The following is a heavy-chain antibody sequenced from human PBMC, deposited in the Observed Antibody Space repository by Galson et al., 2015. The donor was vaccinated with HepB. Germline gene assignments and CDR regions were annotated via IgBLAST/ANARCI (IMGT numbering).Heavy chain of an antibody. CDR3: ARGRIVVVPAVGSIYYYYGVDV. V-gene: IGHV1-69*13. CDR2: IIPIFGIA. Sequence: SVKVSCKASGGTFSSYAISWVRQAPGQGLEWMGGIIPIFGIANYAQKFQGRVTITADESTSTAYMELSSLRSEDTAVYYCARGRIVVVPAVGSIYYYYGVDVWGQGTTVTVSS. D-gene: IGHD2-2*01. J-gene: IGHJ6*02. CDR1: GGTFSSYA.